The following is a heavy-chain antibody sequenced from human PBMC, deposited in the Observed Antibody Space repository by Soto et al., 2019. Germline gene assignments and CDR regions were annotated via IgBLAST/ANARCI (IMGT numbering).Heavy chain of an antibody. CDR3: ARGRIIVAGGFDP. Sequence: QVQLVQSGAEVKKPGASVKVSCKASGYTFTSYDIIWVRQATGQGLEWMGWMNPSTGNTDSAEKFQGRLTMTRNPDISTVDMELSSLSVEDTAVYYCARGRIIVAGGFDPWGQGTLVTVSS. CDR2: MNPSTGNT. CDR1: GYTFTSYD. D-gene: IGHD6-19*01. V-gene: IGHV1-8*01. J-gene: IGHJ5*02.